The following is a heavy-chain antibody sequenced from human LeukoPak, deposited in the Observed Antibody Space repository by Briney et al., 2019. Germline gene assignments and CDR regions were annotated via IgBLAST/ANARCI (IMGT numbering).Heavy chain of an antibody. V-gene: IGHV3-7*03. J-gene: IGHJ4*02. Sequence: GGSLRLSCAASGFTFSTYWMTWVRQAPGKGLEWVANIKQDGNEKYYVDSVKGRFTISRDNAKNSLYLQMNSLRAEDTAVYYCARVPCGGDCYSTTWYFDYRGQGTLVTVSS. CDR1: GFTFSTYW. CDR2: IKQDGNEK. CDR3: ARVPCGGDCYSTTWYFDY. D-gene: IGHD2-21*02.